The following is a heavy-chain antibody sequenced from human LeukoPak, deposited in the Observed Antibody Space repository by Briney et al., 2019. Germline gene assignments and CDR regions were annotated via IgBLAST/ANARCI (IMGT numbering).Heavy chain of an antibody. V-gene: IGHV4-34*01. Sequence: SETLSLTCAVYGGSFNDYYWGWIRQPPGKGLEWIGEINHSGSTKYNPSMESRVTISVDTSKNQFSLRLNSVTAADTAIYYCARVGHPTQRRVLSTVTVPTAGAFDIWGQGTMVTVSS. CDR3: ARVGHPTQRRVLSTVTVPTAGAFDI. D-gene: IGHD4-17*01. J-gene: IGHJ3*02. CDR2: INHSGST. CDR1: GGSFNDYY.